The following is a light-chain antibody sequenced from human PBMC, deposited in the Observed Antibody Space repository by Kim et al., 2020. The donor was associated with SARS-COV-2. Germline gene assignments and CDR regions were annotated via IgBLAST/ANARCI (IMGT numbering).Light chain of an antibody. J-gene: IGKJ4*01. CDR1: RGIANY. CDR3: QQLNNYPLT. V-gene: IGKV1-9*01. CDR2: AAS. Sequence: IQLTQSPSSLTASVGDRVTITCRASRGIANYLAWYQQKPGKAPKLLIFAASTLQSGVSSRFSGSGSGTDFTLTINSLQPEDFALYYCQQLNNYPLTFGEGTKVDIK.